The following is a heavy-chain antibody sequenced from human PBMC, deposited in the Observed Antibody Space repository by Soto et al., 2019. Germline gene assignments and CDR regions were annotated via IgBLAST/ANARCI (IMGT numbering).Heavy chain of an antibody. CDR1: GFTFSSYA. J-gene: IGHJ4*02. V-gene: IGHV3-23*01. CDR2: INSSGGST. Sequence: EVQLLESGGGLVQPGGSLRLSCAASGFTFSSYAMSWVRQAPGKGLEWVSTINSSGGSTYYAYSVKGRFAISRDNSKTALELQRKSLRAEATAGDDCAKGGGEDGSGGYPFWYWGQGAVGSVSS. CDR3: AKGGGEDGSGGYPFWY. D-gene: IGHD3-10*01.